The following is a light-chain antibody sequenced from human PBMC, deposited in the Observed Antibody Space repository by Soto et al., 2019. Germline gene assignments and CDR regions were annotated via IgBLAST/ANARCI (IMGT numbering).Light chain of an antibody. CDR2: AAS. J-gene: IGKJ2*02. Sequence: DIQMTQSPSSLSASVGDRVTITCRARQGISNYLAWYQQKPGKVPKLLIYAASTLQSEVPSRFSGSGSGTDFTLTISSLQPEDVATYYCQKYNSAPRTFGQGTKLEIK. V-gene: IGKV1-27*01. CDR3: QKYNSAPRT. CDR1: QGISNY.